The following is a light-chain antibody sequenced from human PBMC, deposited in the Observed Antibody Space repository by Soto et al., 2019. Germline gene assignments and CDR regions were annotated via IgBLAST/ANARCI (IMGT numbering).Light chain of an antibody. V-gene: IGLV2-11*01. CDR1: SSDVGGYNY. CDR2: EVS. CDR3: CSHAGTYTWV. J-gene: IGLJ3*02. Sequence: QSALTQPRSVSGSPGQSVTISCTGTSSDVGGYNYVSWYQQHPGKAPKIVISEVSRRPSGVPDRFSGSKSGNTAPLTISGLQPDDEADYYCCSHAGTYTWVFGGGTKLTVL.